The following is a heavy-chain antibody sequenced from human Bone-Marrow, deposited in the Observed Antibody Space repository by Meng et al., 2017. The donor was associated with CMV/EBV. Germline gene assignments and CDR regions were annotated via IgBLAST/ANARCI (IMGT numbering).Heavy chain of an antibody. CDR3: TTVAYYDFWSGFRGAFDI. J-gene: IGHJ3*02. V-gene: IGHV3-15*01. D-gene: IGHD3-3*01. CDR1: GFTFSNAW. CDR2: IKSKTDGGTT. Sequence: GESLKISCAASGFTFSNAWMSWVRQAPGKGLEWVGRIKSKTDGGTTDYAAPVKGRFTISRDDSKNTLYLQMNSLKTEDTAVYYCTTVAYYDFWSGFRGAFDIWGQGTMVTVPS.